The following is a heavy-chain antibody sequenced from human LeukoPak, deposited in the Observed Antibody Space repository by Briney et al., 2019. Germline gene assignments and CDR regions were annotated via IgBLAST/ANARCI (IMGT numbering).Heavy chain of an antibody. J-gene: IGHJ5*02. V-gene: IGHV3-23*01. CDR3: AKDLLDPFLGP. D-gene: IGHD3-16*01. Sequence: GGSLRLSCAASGCTFSSYAMSWVRQAPGKGLEWVSAISGSGGSTYYADSVKGRFTISRDNSKNTLYLQMNSLRAEDTAVYYCAKDLLDPFLGPWGQGTLITVSS. CDR1: GCTFSSYA. CDR2: ISGSGGST.